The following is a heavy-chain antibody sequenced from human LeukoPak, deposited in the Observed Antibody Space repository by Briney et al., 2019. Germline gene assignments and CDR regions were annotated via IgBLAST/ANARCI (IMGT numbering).Heavy chain of an antibody. D-gene: IGHD1-26*01. CDR2: IYATGST. J-gene: IGHJ4*02. CDR3: ARHSTRYSGIVLDY. CDR1: GGTISNFH. Sequence: SETLSLTCTVSGGTISNFHWNWIRQPAGKGLERIGRIYATGSTDYNPSLKSRVTMSVDMSKNQFSLWLTSMTAADTAVYYCARHSTRYSGIVLDYWGQGKLVAVSS. V-gene: IGHV4-4*07.